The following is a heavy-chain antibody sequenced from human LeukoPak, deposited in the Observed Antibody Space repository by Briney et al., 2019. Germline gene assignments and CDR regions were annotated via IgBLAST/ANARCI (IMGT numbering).Heavy chain of an antibody. CDR3: ARDKGYCSGGSCYSLGAFDI. CDR2: ISYDGSNK. V-gene: IGHV3-30-3*01. CDR1: GFTFSSYA. J-gene: IGHJ3*02. D-gene: IGHD2-15*01. Sequence: GRSLRLSCAASGFTFSSYAMHWVRQAPGKGLEWVAVISYDGSNKYYADSVKGRFTISRDNSKNTLYLQMNSLRAEDTAVYYCARDKGYCSGGSCYSLGAFDIWGQGTMVTVSS.